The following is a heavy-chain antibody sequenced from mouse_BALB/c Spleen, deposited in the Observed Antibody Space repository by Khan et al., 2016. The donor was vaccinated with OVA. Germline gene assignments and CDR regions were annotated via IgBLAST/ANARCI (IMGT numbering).Heavy chain of an antibody. CDR1: GYSITSGYF. CDR2: IRYDGNS. J-gene: IGHJ3*01. V-gene: IGHV3-6*02. CDR3: ARGGSSAPAWFAY. Sequence: EVQLQESGPGLVKPSQSLSLTCSVTGYSITSGYFWNWIRQFPGNKLEWMGYIRYDGNSNYNPSLKNRISITRDTSTNQFFLKMNSVTPEDTATSYCARGGSSAPAWFAYWGQGTLVTVSA. D-gene: IGHD3-1*01.